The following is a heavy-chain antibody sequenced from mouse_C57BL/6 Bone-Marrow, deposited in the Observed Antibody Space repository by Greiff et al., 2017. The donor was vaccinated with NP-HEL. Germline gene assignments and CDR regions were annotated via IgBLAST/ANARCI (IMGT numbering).Heavy chain of an antibody. Sequence: QVQLQQSGAELARPGASVKLSCKASGYTFTSYSISWVKQRTGQGLEWIGEIYPRSGNTYYNEKFKGKATLTADKSSSTAYMELRSLTSEDSAVYFCARDDSSGYFFDYWGQGTTLTVSS. D-gene: IGHD3-2*02. J-gene: IGHJ2*01. CDR3: ARDDSSGYFFDY. CDR1: GYTFTSYS. CDR2: IYPRSGNT. V-gene: IGHV1-81*01.